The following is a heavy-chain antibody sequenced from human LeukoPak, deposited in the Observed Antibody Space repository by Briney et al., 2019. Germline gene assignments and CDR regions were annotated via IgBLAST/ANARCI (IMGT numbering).Heavy chain of an antibody. CDR1: GGAIGVHF. J-gene: IGHJ3*01. CDR2: VYYTGST. D-gene: IGHD6-19*01. V-gene: IGHV4-59*11. Sequence: PSETLSLTCTVSGGAIGVHFWNWIRQPPGKGLEWIGYVYYTGSTSYNPSLRSRVSISVDTSKNLLSLTLTSVTAADTAMYFCARDPPGLDGAFDLGGQGTMVTVSS. CDR3: ARDPPGLDGAFDL.